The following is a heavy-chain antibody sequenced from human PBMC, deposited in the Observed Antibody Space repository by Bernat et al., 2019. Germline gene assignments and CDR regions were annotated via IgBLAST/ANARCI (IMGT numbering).Heavy chain of an antibody. J-gene: IGHJ4*02. CDR1: GFTFSSYW. CDR3: AKSPVIRITMVRGKYYFDY. CDR2: ISGSGGTT. V-gene: IGHV3-23*04. Sequence: EVQLVESGGGLVQPGGSLRLSCAASGFTFSSYWMSWVRQAPGKGLEWVSGISGSGGTTYYADPVKGRFTISRDNSKNTLYLQMNSLRAEDTAVYYCAKSPVIRITMVRGKYYFDYWGQGTLVTVSS. D-gene: IGHD3-10*01.